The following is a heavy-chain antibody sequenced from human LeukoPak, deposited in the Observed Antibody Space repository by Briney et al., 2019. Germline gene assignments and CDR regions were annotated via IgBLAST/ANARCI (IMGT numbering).Heavy chain of an antibody. CDR3: ARDRVAAAGTDFQH. CDR2: ISAYNGNT. CDR1: GYTSTSYG. J-gene: IGHJ1*01. D-gene: IGHD6-13*01. V-gene: IGHV1-18*01. Sequence: GASVKVSCKASGYTSTSYGISWVRQAPGQGLAWMGWISAYNGNTNYAQKLQGRVTMTTDTSTSTAYMELRSLRSDDTAVYYCARDRVAAAGTDFQHWGQGTLVTVSS.